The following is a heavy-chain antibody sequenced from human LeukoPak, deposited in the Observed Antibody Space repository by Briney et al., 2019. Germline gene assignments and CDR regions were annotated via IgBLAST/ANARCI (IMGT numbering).Heavy chain of an antibody. CDR1: GGSISSHY. Sequence: PSETLSLTCTVSGGSISSHYWSWIRQPPGKGLEWIGYIYYSGSTNYNPSLKSRVTISADTSKNQFSLKLSSVTAADTAVYYCARTPYYDSFDAFDIWGQGTMVTVSS. V-gene: IGHV4-59*11. J-gene: IGHJ3*02. D-gene: IGHD3-22*01. CDR2: IYYSGST. CDR3: ARTPYYDSFDAFDI.